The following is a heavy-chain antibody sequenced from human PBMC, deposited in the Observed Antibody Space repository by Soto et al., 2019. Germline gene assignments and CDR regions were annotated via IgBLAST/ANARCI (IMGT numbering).Heavy chain of an antibody. CDR2: IYPGDSDA. Sequence: LGESLKISCEASGFSFDIYWIGWVRQLPGKGPEWMGIIYPGDSDARYSPSFQGQVTFSADKSISTAYLHWSSLKASDTATYYCARLAVGYDSSGYYIDHWGQGTLVTVSS. CDR3: ARLAVGYDSSGYYIDH. V-gene: IGHV5-51*01. J-gene: IGHJ4*02. D-gene: IGHD3-22*01. CDR1: GFSFDIYW.